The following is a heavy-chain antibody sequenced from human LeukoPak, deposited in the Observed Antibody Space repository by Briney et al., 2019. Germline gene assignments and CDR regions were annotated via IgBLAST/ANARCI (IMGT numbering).Heavy chain of an antibody. CDR1: GYTFASYG. CDR2: ISGYNGNT. J-gene: IGHJ4*02. CDR3: ARRSGSPPEFDY. D-gene: IGHD1-26*01. V-gene: IGHV1-18*01. Sequence: ASVKVSCKTSGYTFASYGVSWVRQAPGQGLEWMGWISGYNGNTNYAQKPQGRVTMTTDTSTSTAYMELRSLRSDDTAVYYCARRSGSPPEFDYWGQGTLVTVSS.